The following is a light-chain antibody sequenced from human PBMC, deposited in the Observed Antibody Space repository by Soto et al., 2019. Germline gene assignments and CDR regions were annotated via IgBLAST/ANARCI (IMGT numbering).Light chain of an antibody. Sequence: DIQMTQSPSTLSASVGDRVTITCRASQSISSWLAWYQQKPGKAPKVLIYAASSLQSGVPSRFSGSGSGTDFTLTISCLQSEDFATYYCQQYYSFPWTFGQGTKVDVK. CDR1: QSISSW. CDR3: QQYYSFPWT. J-gene: IGKJ1*01. V-gene: IGKV1-5*01. CDR2: AAS.